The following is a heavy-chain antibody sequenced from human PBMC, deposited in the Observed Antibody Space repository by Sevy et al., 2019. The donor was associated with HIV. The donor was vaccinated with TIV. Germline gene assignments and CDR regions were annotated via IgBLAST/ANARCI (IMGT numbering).Heavy chain of an antibody. J-gene: IGHJ5*02. CDR2: INPNSGGT. Sequence: ASVKVSCKASGYTFTGYSMHWVRQAPGQGLVWMGCINPNSGGTNYAQKFQGRVTMTRDTSISTAYMELSSLRSDDTAVYYCARVWNSDYYDSTGPNWFDPWGQGTLVTVSS. CDR1: GYTFTGYS. V-gene: IGHV1-2*02. D-gene: IGHD3-22*01. CDR3: ARVWNSDYYDSTGPNWFDP.